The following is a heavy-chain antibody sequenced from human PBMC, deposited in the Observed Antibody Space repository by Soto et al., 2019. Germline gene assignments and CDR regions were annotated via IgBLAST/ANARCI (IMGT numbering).Heavy chain of an antibody. CDR3: TSGAVISGSFVVDH. Sequence: EVQLVESGGGLVKPGGSLRLSCAASNFSFNNAWMNWVRQAPGKGLEWVGRIKSKTDGGTTDYAAPVKGRFTISRDDSKNTWYFQMNSLETEDTAVYYCTSGAVISGSFVVDHRGQGALVTVSS. CDR2: IKSKTDGGTT. V-gene: IGHV3-15*07. J-gene: IGHJ4*02. CDR1: NFSFNNAW. D-gene: IGHD6-19*01.